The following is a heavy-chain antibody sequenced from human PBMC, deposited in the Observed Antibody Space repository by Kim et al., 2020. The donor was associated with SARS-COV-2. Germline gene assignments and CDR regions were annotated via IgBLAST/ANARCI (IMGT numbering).Heavy chain of an antibody. CDR3: ARRRVRYSYGTFDY. D-gene: IGHD5-18*01. Sequence: SETLSLTCAVYGGSFSGYYWSWIRQPPGKGLEWIGEINHSGSTNYNPSLKSRVTISVDTSKNQFSLKLSSVTAADTAVYYCARRRVRYSYGTFDYWGQGT. CDR1: GGSFSGYY. J-gene: IGHJ4*02. CDR2: INHSGST. V-gene: IGHV4-34*01.